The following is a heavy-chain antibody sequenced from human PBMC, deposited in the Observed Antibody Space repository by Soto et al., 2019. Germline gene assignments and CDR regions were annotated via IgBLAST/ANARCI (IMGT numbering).Heavy chain of an antibody. J-gene: IGHJ5*02. Sequence: PGGSLRLSCAGSGFTFSSYGMHWVRQAPGKGLEWVAVISYDGSDKYYGDSVKGRFTISRDDSKNTLYLQMNRLRVEDTAIYYCAKTAGYDYVWGSSGLDPWGQGTLVTVSS. CDR2: ISYDGSDK. D-gene: IGHD3-16*01. CDR1: GFTFSSYG. V-gene: IGHV3-30*18. CDR3: AKTAGYDYVWGSSGLDP.